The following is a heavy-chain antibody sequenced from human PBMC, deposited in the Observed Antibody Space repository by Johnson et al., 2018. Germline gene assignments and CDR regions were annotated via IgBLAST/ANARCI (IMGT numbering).Heavy chain of an antibody. CDR3: ARGSGEL. J-gene: IGHJ3*01. D-gene: IGHD3-3*01. CDR2: LSWNSNSI. CDR1: GFTFDDYA. Sequence: VQLVQSVGGLVQPGRSLRLSCAASGFTFDDYAMHWVRQAPGKGLEWVSGLSWNSNSIGYADSVKGRFTISRDNAKNSLYLQMNSLRAEDTAVYYCARGSGELWGQGTMVTVSS. V-gene: IGHV3-9*01.